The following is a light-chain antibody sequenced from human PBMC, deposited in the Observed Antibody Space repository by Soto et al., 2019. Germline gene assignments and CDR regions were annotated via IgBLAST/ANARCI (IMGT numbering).Light chain of an antibody. CDR2: EVS. CDR3: SSYAGRNNYV. CDR1: SSDVGAFDS. V-gene: IGLV2-8*01. J-gene: IGLJ1*01. Sequence: QSALTQPPSASGSLGQSVTISCTGSSSDVGAFDSASWYQQHPHKAPQIIIYEVSKRPSGVPDRFSGSKSGNTASLTVSGLQADDEADYFCSSYAGRNNYVFGTGTKLTVL.